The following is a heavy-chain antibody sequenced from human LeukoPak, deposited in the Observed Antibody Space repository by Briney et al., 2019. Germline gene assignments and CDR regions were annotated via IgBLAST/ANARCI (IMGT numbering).Heavy chain of an antibody. Sequence: KPSETLSLTCTVSGGSISSYYWSWIRQPPGKGLEWIGYTYYSGSTNYNPSLKSRVTISVDTSKNQFSLKLSSVTAADTAVYYCARAAGGYCSGGSCLNWFDPWGQGTLVTVSS. D-gene: IGHD2-15*01. CDR2: TYYSGST. V-gene: IGHV4-59*08. J-gene: IGHJ5*02. CDR3: ARAAGGYCSGGSCLNWFDP. CDR1: GGSISSYY.